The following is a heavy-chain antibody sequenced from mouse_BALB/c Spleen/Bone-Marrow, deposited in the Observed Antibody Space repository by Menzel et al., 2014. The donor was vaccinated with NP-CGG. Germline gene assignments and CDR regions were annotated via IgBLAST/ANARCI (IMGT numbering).Heavy chain of an antibody. CDR1: GFAFSSYD. CDR2: ISSGGGST. D-gene: IGHD2-14*01. J-gene: IGHJ3*01. CDR3: ARLPSYYRYEDAY. Sequence: QVVESGGGLVKPGGSLKLSCAASGFAFSSYDMSWVRQTPEKRLEWVAYISSGGGSTYYPDTVKGRFTISRDNAKNTLYLQMSSLKSEDTAMYYCARLPSYYRYEDAYWGQGTLVTVSA. V-gene: IGHV5-12-1*01.